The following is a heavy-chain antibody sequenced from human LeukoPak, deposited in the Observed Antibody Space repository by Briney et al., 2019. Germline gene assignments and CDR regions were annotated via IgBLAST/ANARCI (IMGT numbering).Heavy chain of an antibody. J-gene: IGHJ5*02. V-gene: IGHV4-34*01. Sequence: SETLSLTCAVYGGSFSDRYWSWIRQPPGKGLEWIGEINHSGSTNYNPSLKSRVTISLDTSKNQFSLKVSSVTAADTAVYYCARGESVVVSAATTVWFDPWGQGTLVTVSS. CDR2: INHSGST. CDR1: GGSFSDRY. D-gene: IGHD2-2*01. CDR3: ARGESVVVSAATTVWFDP.